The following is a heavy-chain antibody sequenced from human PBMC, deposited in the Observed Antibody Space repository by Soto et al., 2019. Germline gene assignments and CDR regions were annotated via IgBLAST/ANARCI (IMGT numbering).Heavy chain of an antibody. V-gene: IGHV4-59*01. CDR1: GGSISSYY. Sequence: QVQLQESGPGLVKPSETLSLTCTVSGGSISSYYWSWIRQPPGKGLEWIGYIYYSGSTNYNPSLESRVTISVDTSKNQFSLKLSSVTAADTAVYYCARGVLDYVWGSYRPEEDYYGMDVWGQGTTVTVSS. J-gene: IGHJ6*02. D-gene: IGHD3-16*02. CDR3: ARGVLDYVWGSYRPEEDYYGMDV. CDR2: IYYSGST.